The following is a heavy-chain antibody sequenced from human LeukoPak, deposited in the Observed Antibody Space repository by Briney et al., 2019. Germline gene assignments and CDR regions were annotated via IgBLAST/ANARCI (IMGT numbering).Heavy chain of an antibody. V-gene: IGHV3-33*06. Sequence: GGSLRLSCAASGFTFSSYGMHWVRQAPGKGLEWVADIWFDGKNEHFADSVKGRFTISRDNSKNTLFLQMNSLRAEDTAVYYCAKDGGLWVSAHWGDSWGRGTLVTVSS. CDR2: IWFDGKNE. CDR3: AKDGGLWVSAHWGDS. J-gene: IGHJ4*02. CDR1: GFTFSSYG. D-gene: IGHD7-27*01.